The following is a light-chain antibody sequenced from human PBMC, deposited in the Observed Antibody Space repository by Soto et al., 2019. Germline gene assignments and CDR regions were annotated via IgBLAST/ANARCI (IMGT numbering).Light chain of an antibody. Sequence: DIRLTLSPSFLSASVGDRVTITCRASQGISNYLAWYQQKAGKAPKLLIHTASTLQNGVPSRFSGSGSGTEFTLTISSLQPEDLATYYCQHRHSYPLTFGGGTKVDIK. V-gene: IGKV1-9*01. CDR3: QHRHSYPLT. CDR1: QGISNY. J-gene: IGKJ4*01. CDR2: TAS.